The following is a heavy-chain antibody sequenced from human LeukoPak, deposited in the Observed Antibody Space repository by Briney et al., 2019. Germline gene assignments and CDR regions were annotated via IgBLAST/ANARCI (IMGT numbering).Heavy chain of an antibody. J-gene: IGHJ6*02. D-gene: IGHD3-16*01. CDR1: GYTFTSYA. Sequence: ASVKVSCKASGYTFTSYAMHWVRQAPGQRLEWMGWINAGNGNTKYSQKFQGRVTITADESTSTAYMELSSLRSEDTAVYYCARVQFAVENGMDVWGQGTTVTVSS. CDR3: ARVQFAVENGMDV. CDR2: INAGNGNT. V-gene: IGHV1-3*01.